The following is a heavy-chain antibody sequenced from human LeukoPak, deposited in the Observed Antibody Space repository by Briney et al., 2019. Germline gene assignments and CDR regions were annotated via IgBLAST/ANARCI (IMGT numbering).Heavy chain of an antibody. CDR2: INSGGTT. CDR3: AREGLTLPGDPIDY. CDR1: GFIVSSTY. V-gene: IGHV3-53*01. Sequence: GGSLRLSCAASGFIVSSTYMNWVRQAPGKGLEWISVINSGGTTYYADSVKGRFTISRDDSNNMLFLQMNRLRVEDTAVYYCAREGLTLPGDPIDYWGQGTLLTVSS. J-gene: IGHJ4*02. D-gene: IGHD4-17*01.